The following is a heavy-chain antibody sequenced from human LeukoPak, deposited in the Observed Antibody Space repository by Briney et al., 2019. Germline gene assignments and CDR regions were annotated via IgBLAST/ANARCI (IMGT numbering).Heavy chain of an antibody. V-gene: IGHV3-48*03. CDR2: ISGSGSTR. J-gene: IGHJ4*02. Sequence: GGSLRLSCTASGFSFSSYEMNWVRQAPGKGLEWISYISGSGSTRYYADSVKGRFTIPRDNAKKSLYLQMNSLRDEDTAVYYCARGVGVDYWGQGTLVTVSS. CDR1: GFSFSSYE. CDR3: ARGVGVDY. D-gene: IGHD2-15*01.